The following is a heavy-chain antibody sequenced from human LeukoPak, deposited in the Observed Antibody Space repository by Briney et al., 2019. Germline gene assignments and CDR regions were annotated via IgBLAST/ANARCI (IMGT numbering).Heavy chain of an antibody. J-gene: IGHJ5*02. D-gene: IGHD4-17*01. CDR2: IYYSGST. CDR3: AREDGDSNWFDP. Sequence: SETLSLTCTVSGGSISSGDYYWSWIRRPPGKGLEWIGYIYYSGSTYYNPSLKSRVTISVDTSKNQSSLKLSSVTAADTAVYYCAREDGDSNWFDPWGQGTLVTVSS. CDR1: GGSISSGDYY. V-gene: IGHV4-30-4*01.